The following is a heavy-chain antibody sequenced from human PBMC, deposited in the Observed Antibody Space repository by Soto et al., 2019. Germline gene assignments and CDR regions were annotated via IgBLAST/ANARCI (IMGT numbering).Heavy chain of an antibody. CDR1: GGSISSGDYY. D-gene: IGHD4-4*01. CDR2: IYYGGST. CDR3: ARVNKYSNYVGY. J-gene: IGHJ4*02. V-gene: IGHV4-30-4*01. Sequence: SETLSLTCTVSGGSISSGDYYWSWIRQPPGKGLEWIGYIYYGGSTYYNPSLKSRVTISVDTSKNQFSLKLSSVTAADTAVYYCARVNKYSNYVGYWGQGTLVTVSS.